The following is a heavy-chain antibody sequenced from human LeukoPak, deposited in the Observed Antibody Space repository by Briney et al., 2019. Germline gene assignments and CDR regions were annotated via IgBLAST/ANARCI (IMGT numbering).Heavy chain of an antibody. V-gene: IGHV3-21*01. CDR1: GFSFGSYS. Sequence: GGSLRLSCAASGFSFGSYSMDWVRQASGKGLEWVSSITGSSSYISYADSVKGRFTISRDNAENSLFLQMNSLRPEDTAVYFCARDRLEGGETFDSWGQGTLVTVSS. CDR3: ARDRLEGGETFDS. D-gene: IGHD1-1*01. J-gene: IGHJ4*02. CDR2: ITGSSSYI.